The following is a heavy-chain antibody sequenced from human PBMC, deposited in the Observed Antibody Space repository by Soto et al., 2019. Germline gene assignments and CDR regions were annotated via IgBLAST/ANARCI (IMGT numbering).Heavy chain of an antibody. D-gene: IGHD3-10*01. CDR1: GYTFTSYG. CDR3: ARDGSGSYYPIRDQYYYYGMDV. V-gene: IGHV1-18*01. J-gene: IGHJ6*02. Sequence: GASVKVSCKASGYTFTSYGISWVRQAPGQGLEWMGWISAYNGNTNYAQKLQGRVTMTTDTSTSTAYMELRSLRSDDTAVYYCARDGSGSYYPIRDQYYYYGMDVWGQGTTVTVSS. CDR2: ISAYNGNT.